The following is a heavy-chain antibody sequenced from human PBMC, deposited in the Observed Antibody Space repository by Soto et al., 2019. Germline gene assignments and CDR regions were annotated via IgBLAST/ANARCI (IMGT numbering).Heavy chain of an antibody. Sequence: GGSLRLSCAAAGFTFSNNAMHWVRQAPGKGLEWVAVISYDGGHIYYGDSVKGRFTISRDNFKNTLYLQMNSLRPDDTALYYCARAPGVSGHIDYWGQGTLVTVSS. D-gene: IGHD3-3*01. V-gene: IGHV3-30-3*01. CDR1: GFTFSNNA. CDR2: ISYDGGHI. CDR3: ARAPGVSGHIDY. J-gene: IGHJ4*02.